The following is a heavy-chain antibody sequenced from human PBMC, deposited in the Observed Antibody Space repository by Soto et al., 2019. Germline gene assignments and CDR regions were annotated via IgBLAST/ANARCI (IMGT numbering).Heavy chain of an antibody. CDR3: ARDWQWLDPRGYGMDV. Sequence: GGSLRLSCAASGFTFSDYYMSWIRQAPGKGLEWVSYISSSGSTIYYADSVKGRFTISRDNAKNSLYLQMNSLRAEDTAVYYCARDWQWLDPRGYGMDVWGQGTTATVSS. CDR1: GFTFSDYY. D-gene: IGHD6-19*01. CDR2: ISSSGSTI. V-gene: IGHV3-11*01. J-gene: IGHJ6*02.